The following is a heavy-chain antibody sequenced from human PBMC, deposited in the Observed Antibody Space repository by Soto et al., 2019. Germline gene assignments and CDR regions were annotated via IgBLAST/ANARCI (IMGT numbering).Heavy chain of an antibody. CDR1: GGTFSTYT. D-gene: IGHD6-25*01. Sequence: SVKVSCKASGGTFSTYTISWVRQAPGQGLEWTGRIIPIFGIASSAQKFQGRVTITADKSTSTAYMELSSLRSEDTAVYYCARDSAAYYDYYYYMDVWGKGTTVTVSS. J-gene: IGHJ6*03. CDR3: ARDSAAYYDYYYYMDV. CDR2: IIPIFGIA. V-gene: IGHV1-69*04.